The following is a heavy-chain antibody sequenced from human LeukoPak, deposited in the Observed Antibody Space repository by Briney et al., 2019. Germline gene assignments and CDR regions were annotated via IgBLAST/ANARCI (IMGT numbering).Heavy chain of an antibody. J-gene: IGHJ4*02. CDR3: ARDSSGWYFGY. CDR1: GDPISSGSYY. CDR2: IYTSGST. Sequence: SQTLSLTCTVSGDPISSGSYYWSWIRQPAGKGLEWIGRIYTSGSTNYNPSLKSRVTISIDTSKNQFSLKLTSVTAADTAVYYCARDSSGWYFGYWGQGTLVTVSS. V-gene: IGHV4-61*02. D-gene: IGHD6-19*01.